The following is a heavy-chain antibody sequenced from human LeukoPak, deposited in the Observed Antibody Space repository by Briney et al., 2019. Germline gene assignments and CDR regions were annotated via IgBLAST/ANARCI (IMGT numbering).Heavy chain of an antibody. V-gene: IGHV4-39*07. CDR2: IYYSGST. D-gene: IGHD2-15*01. CDR3: ARDPGGYCSGGSCNGYAFDI. CDR1: GGSISSSSYY. Sequence: PSETLSLTCTVSGGSISSSSYYWGWIRQPPGKGLEWIGSIYYSGSTYYNPSLKSRVTISVDTSKNQFSLKLSSVTAADTAVYYCARDPGGYCSGGSCNGYAFDIWGQGTMVTVSS. J-gene: IGHJ3*02.